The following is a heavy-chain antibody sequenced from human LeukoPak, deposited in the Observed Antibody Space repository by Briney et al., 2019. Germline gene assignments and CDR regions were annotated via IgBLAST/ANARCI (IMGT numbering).Heavy chain of an antibody. J-gene: IGHJ4*02. CDR1: GFTVSSNY. V-gene: IGHV3-66*01. CDR2: IYSGGLA. D-gene: IGHD3-22*01. Sequence: GGSLRLSCAASGFTVSSNYMSWVRQAPGKGLEWVSVIYSGGLAYYADSVKGRFTISRDNPKNTLYLQMNSLRAEDTAVYYCARESNSGYYLSYWGQGTLVTVSS. CDR3: ARESNSGYYLSY.